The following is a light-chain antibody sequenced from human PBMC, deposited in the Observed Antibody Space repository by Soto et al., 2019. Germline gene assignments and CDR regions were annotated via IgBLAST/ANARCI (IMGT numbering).Light chain of an antibody. Sequence: QSALTQPASVSGSPGQSITISCAGTSSDIGAYNYVSWYQHLPGKAPKLIIYDVVTRPSGISTRFSASKSGNTASLPISGLQAEDEADYYCSSYTTRNTEVFGTGTKLTVL. V-gene: IGLV2-14*03. J-gene: IGLJ1*01. CDR3: SSYTTRNTEV. CDR1: SSDIGAYNY. CDR2: DVV.